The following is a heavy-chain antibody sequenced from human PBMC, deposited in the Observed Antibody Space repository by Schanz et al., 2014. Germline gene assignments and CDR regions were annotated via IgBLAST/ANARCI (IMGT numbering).Heavy chain of an antibody. V-gene: IGHV1-18*01. Sequence: QVYLVQSGPEVAEPGASLKVSCKTSGYTFSSFFITWVRQAPGQGLEWMGWVNPYAGTTKYAQGLQGRVTMTTDTSSTTAYLELGSLTSDDTAIYYCARQKFYYDNDGEDALDIWGQGTMVTVSS. J-gene: IGHJ3*02. CDR1: GYTFSSFF. CDR3: ARQKFYYDNDGEDALDI. CDR2: VNPYAGTT. D-gene: IGHD3-22*01.